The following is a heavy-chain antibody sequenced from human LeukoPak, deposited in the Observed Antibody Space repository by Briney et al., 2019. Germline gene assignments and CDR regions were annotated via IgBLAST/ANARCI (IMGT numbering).Heavy chain of an antibody. Sequence: ASVKVSCKASGYTFTSYGISWVRQAPGQGLEWMGWISAYNGNTNYAQKLQGRVTMTTDTSTSTAYTGRRSLRSLNTAVYTCVRDLWGHGVLDPWGQGTLVTVSS. V-gene: IGHV1-18*01. CDR3: VRDLWGHGVLDP. CDR1: GYTFTSYG. CDR2: ISAYNGNT. D-gene: IGHD3-16*01. J-gene: IGHJ5*01.